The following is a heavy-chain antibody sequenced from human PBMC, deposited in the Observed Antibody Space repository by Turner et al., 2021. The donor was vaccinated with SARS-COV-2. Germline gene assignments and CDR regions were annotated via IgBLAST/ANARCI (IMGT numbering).Heavy chain of an antibody. CDR2: ISDDGSNK. CDR3: AKDLGSGWH. V-gene: IGHV3-30*18. Sequence: QVQLVESGVGVVQPGRCLRLSCAASGFTFSSYGMHWVRQAPGKGLEWVALISDDGSNKYYADSVKGRFTISRDNSKNTLYLQMNSLRAEDTAVYYCAKDLGSGWHWGQGTLVTVSS. J-gene: IGHJ4*02. D-gene: IGHD6-19*01. CDR1: GFTFSSYG.